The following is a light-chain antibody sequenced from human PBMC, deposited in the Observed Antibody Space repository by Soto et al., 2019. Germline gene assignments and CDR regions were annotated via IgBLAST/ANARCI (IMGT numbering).Light chain of an antibody. CDR1: SSDVGAYNY. Sequence: QSALTQPRSVSGSPGQSVTISCTGTSSDVGAYNYVSWYQQHPGKVPKLMIYDVSRRPSGVPGRFSGSKSGNTASLTISGLQADDEADYYCCSYAGSYTLVFGGGTQLTVL. CDR3: CSYAGSYTLV. V-gene: IGLV2-11*01. J-gene: IGLJ3*02. CDR2: DVS.